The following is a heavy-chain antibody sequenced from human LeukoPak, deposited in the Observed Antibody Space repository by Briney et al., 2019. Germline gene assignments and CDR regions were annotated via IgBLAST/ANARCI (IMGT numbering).Heavy chain of an antibody. CDR1: GGSISSYY. V-gene: IGHV4-4*07. CDR2: IYTSGST. J-gene: IGHJ5*02. Sequence: PLETLSLTCTVSGGSISSYYWSWIRQPAGKGLEWIGRIYTSGSTNYNPSLKSRVTMSVDTSKNQFSLKLSSVTAADTAVYYCARDWGITIFGVSYEWFDPWGQGTLVTVSS. D-gene: IGHD3-3*01. CDR3: ARDWGITIFGVSYEWFDP.